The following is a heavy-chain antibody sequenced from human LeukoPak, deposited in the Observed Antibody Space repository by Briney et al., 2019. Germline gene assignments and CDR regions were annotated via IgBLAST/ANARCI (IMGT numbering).Heavy chain of an antibody. Sequence: GGSLRLSCAASGFIFSSYGMHWVRQAPGKGLEWVAVIWYDGSNKYYADSVKGRFTISRDNSRNTLYLQMNSLRAEGTAVYYCARGHPPGEAYSSSWYDYFDYWGQGTLVTVSS. D-gene: IGHD6-13*01. CDR1: GFIFSSYG. CDR3: ARGHPPGEAYSSSWYDYFDY. J-gene: IGHJ4*02. CDR2: IWYDGSNK. V-gene: IGHV3-33*01.